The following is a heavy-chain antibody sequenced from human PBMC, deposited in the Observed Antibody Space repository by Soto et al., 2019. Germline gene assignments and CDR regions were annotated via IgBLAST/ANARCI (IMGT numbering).Heavy chain of an antibody. CDR1: GDTFTDYY. CDR3: ARDQSPSSGWPGMDV. CDR2: INPNSGGT. Sequence: QVQLVQSGAEVKKPGASVKVSCKASGDTFTDYYMHWVRQAPGQGLAWMGWINPNSGGTNYAQKFQGRVTMTRDTSISTAYMELNRLRSDDTAVYYCARDQSPSSGWPGMDVWGQGTTVTVSS. J-gene: IGHJ6*02. D-gene: IGHD6-19*01. V-gene: IGHV1-2*02.